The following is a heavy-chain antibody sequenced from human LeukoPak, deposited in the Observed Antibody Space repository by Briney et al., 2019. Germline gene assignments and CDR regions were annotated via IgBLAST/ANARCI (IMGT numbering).Heavy chain of an antibody. CDR1: GYTFTGSY. Sequence: ASVQVSCKSSGYTFTGSYMHWVRQAPGQELEWMGWINPNSGGTNYAQKFQGRVTMTRDTSISTTYMELSRLRSDDTAVYYCARDLRIAARPSWFDPWGQGTLVTVSS. V-gene: IGHV1-2*02. D-gene: IGHD6-6*01. J-gene: IGHJ5*02. CDR3: ARDLRIAARPSWFDP. CDR2: INPNSGGT.